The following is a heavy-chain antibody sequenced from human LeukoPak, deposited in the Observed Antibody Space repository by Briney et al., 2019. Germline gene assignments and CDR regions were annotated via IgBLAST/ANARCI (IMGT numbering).Heavy chain of an antibody. CDR2: FDPEDGET. J-gene: IGHJ6*02. V-gene: IGHV1-24*01. Sequence: GASVKVSCKVSGYTLTELSMHWVRQAPGKGLEWMGGFDPEDGETIYAQKFQGRVTMTEDTSTDTAYMELGSLRSEDTAVYYCATRIVGGTNYYYYGMDVWGQGTTVTVSS. CDR3: ATRIVGGTNYYYYGMDV. D-gene: IGHD1-26*01. CDR1: GYTLTELS.